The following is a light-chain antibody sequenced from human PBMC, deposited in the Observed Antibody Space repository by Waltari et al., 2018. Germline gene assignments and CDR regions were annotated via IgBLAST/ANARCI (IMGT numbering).Light chain of an antibody. V-gene: IGLV3-19*01. Sequence: SSELTQGPDVSVALGQTVKITCQGERLRTSYASWYQVKPGQAPVLVLFGKEKRPSGIPDRISGYSSGTTSSLTITGAQAEDEADYYCHSRKGSDNQVVFGGGTKLTVL. J-gene: IGLJ3*02. CDR1: RLRTSY. CDR3: HSRKGSDNQVV. CDR2: GKE.